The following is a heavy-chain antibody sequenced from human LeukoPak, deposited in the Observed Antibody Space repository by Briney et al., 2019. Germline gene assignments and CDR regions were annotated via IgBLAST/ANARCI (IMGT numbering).Heavy chain of an antibody. Sequence: GGSLRLSCAASGFTVSSNYMSWVRQAPGKGLEWVSVIYSGGSTHYADSVKGRFTISRDNSKNTLYLEVISLTAEDTAVYYCAKDDAWLRFGEWSQGTLVTVSS. D-gene: IGHD3-10*01. J-gene: IGHJ4*02. V-gene: IGHV3-66*01. CDR2: IYSGGST. CDR1: GFTVSSNY. CDR3: AKDDAWLRFGE.